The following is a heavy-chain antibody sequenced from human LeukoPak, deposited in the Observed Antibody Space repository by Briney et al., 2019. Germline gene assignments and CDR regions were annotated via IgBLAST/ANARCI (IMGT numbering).Heavy chain of an antibody. Sequence: GGSLRLSCSASGFTFSSYATHWVRQAPGKGLEYVSAISRNGDSTYYADSVKDKFTISRDNSKNTLYLQMSSLKSEDTAVYYCVRTTGWYDFWGQGTLVTVSS. D-gene: IGHD2-8*02. CDR1: GFTFSSYA. CDR2: ISRNGDST. CDR3: VRTTGWYDF. V-gene: IGHV3-64D*09. J-gene: IGHJ5*01.